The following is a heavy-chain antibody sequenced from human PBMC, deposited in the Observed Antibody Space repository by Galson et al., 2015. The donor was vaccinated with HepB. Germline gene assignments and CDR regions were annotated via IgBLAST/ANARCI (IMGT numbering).Heavy chain of an antibody. Sequence: SVKVSCKASGYTFTGYYMHWVRQAPGQGLEWMGWINPNSGGTNYAQKFQGRVTMTRDTSISTAYMELSRLRSDDTAVYYCARDRSSSLRAFDIWGQGTMVTVSS. CDR2: INPNSGGT. CDR3: ARDRSSSLRAFDI. D-gene: IGHD6-6*01. V-gene: IGHV1-2*02. CDR1: GYTFTGYY. J-gene: IGHJ3*02.